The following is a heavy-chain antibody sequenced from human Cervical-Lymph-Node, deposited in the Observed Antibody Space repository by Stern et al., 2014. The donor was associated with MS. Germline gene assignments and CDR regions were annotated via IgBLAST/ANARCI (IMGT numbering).Heavy chain of an antibody. Sequence: QVQLVESGAEVKKPGSSVKVSCKASGGTFSSYAISWVRQAPGQGLAWRGGIIPIFGTANYAKKFQGRVTITADESTSTAYMELSSLRSEDTAVYYCARGELKEGLVRGMDVWGQGTTVTVSS. D-gene: IGHD1-26*01. V-gene: IGHV1-69*01. CDR2: IIPIFGTA. J-gene: IGHJ6*02. CDR1: GGTFSSYA. CDR3: ARGELKEGLVRGMDV.